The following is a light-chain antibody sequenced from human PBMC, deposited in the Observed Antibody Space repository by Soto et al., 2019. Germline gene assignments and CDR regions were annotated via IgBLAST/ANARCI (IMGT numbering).Light chain of an antibody. CDR3: QQSYNTPLT. V-gene: IGKV1-39*01. J-gene: IGKJ4*01. Sequence: DIQMTQSPSSLSASVGDRVTITCRASQNIATYLNWYQQTPGKAPKLLIYTASTLQSGVPSRFSGSGSGTYFTLTISSLQPEDFAPFYCQQSYNTPLTFGGGTKVEI. CDR2: TAS. CDR1: QNIATY.